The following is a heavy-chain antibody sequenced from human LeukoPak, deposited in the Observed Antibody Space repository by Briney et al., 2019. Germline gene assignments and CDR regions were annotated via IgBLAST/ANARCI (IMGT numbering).Heavy chain of an antibody. CDR1: RGTFSSYA. V-gene: IGHV1-69*05. D-gene: IGHD4-23*01. CDR2: IIPILGTA. CDR3: ATPLDLDYGGNTPSYYYYMDV. Sequence: SVKDSRKDSRGTFSSYATSWVRQAPGQGLEWMGGIIPILGTANYAQKFQGRVTITTDESTSTAYMELSSLRSEDTAVYYCATPLDLDYGGNTPSYYYYMDVWGKGTTVTVSS. J-gene: IGHJ6*03.